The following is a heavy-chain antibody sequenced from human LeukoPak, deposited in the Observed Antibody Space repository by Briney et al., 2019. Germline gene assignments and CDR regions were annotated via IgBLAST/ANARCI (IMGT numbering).Heavy chain of an antibody. CDR1: GFTFRDYG. CDR3: AKRDGTSRGGFDY. J-gene: IGHJ4*02. Sequence: GGSLRLSCSASGFTFRDYGMNWVRQAPGQGLEWVSAVTGSGDGTYYADSVKGRLTISRDNSKNTLFLQLSSLRPEDTAVYYCAKRDGTSRGGFDYWGQGTLVTVSS. CDR2: VTGSGDGT. D-gene: IGHD3-16*01. V-gene: IGHV3-23*01.